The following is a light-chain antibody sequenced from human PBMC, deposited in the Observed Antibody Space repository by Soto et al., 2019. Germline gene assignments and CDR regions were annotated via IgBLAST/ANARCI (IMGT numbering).Light chain of an antibody. CDR3: QQYHNLVT. CDR1: QNTSTW. J-gene: IGKJ1*01. Sequence: DIQMAQSPSPLYAYAGVPVGITCRPRQNTSTWLAWNQQKPGKDPKPLIYDASSLESGVQATSSGSGAGTELSLTISSLKPDDLATYDCQQYHNLVTFGQGTK. CDR2: DAS. V-gene: IGKV1-5*01.